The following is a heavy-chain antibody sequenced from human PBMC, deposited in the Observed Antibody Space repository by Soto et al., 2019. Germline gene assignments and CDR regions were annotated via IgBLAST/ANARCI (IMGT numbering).Heavy chain of an antibody. V-gene: IGHV1-2*04. J-gene: IGHJ5*02. CDR2: INPNSGGT. D-gene: IGHD5-12*01. Sequence: ASVKVSCKASGYTFTGYYMHWVRQAPGQGLEWMGWINPNSGGTNYAQKFQGWVTMTRDTSISTAYMELSGLRSDDTAVYYCARMGHSGYAYWFDPWGQGTLVTVSS. CDR1: GYTFTGYY. CDR3: ARMGHSGYAYWFDP.